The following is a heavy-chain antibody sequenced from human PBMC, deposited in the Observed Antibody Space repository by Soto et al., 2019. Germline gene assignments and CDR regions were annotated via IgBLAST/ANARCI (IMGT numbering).Heavy chain of an antibody. CDR3: ASQRPCGGGTCFSLRSFDR. D-gene: IGHD2-15*01. V-gene: IGHV3-23*01. J-gene: IGHJ4*02. CDR2: ITGSGGST. Sequence: EVQFLEPGGGLVQPGGSLRLSCAASGFAVSTYAMSWVRKTPGKGLEWVPTITGSGGSTYYADAVKGRFTISRDNSRNTLYLKMSSLRAEDTAVYSCASQRPCGGGTCFSLRSFDRWGQGTLVTVSS. CDR1: GFAVSTYA.